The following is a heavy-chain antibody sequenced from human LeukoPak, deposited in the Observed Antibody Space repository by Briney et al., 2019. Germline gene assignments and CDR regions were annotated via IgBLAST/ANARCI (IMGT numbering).Heavy chain of an antibody. Sequence: GGSXXLSCAASGFTFSSYGMHWVRXAPGKGXXXXAFIRYDGSNKYYADSVKGRFTISRDNSKNTLYLQMNSLRAEDTAVYYCAKVVYSNPHWFDPWGQGTLVTVSS. CDR3: AKVVYSNPHWFDP. CDR2: IRYDGSNK. D-gene: IGHD4-11*01. J-gene: IGHJ5*02. V-gene: IGHV3-30*02. CDR1: GFTFSSYG.